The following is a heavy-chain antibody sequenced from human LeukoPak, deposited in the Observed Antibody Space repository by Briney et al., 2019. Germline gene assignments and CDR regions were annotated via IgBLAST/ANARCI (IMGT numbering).Heavy chain of an antibody. CDR1: GFTVSSNF. CDR2: IYSGGST. D-gene: IGHD3-9*01. CDR3: ALGLVTDY. V-gene: IGHV3-66*01. Sequence: GGSLRLSCAASGFTVSSNFMSWVRQAPGKGLEWVSVIYSGGSTYYADSVKGRFTTSRDNSKNTLYLQMNSLRVEDTAVYYCALGLVTDYWGQGTLVTVSS. J-gene: IGHJ4*02.